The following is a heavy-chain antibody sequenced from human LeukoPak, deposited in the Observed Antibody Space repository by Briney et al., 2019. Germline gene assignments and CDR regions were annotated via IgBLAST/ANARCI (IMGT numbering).Heavy chain of an antibody. Sequence: PGGSLRLSCAASGFTFNSYTMNWVRQAPGKGLEWVSSITSNNYIYYSDSVKGRFTISRDNAKNSLYLQMNSLRAEDTAVYYCAKDRLISGRYCEVQEWGQGTLVSVSS. V-gene: IGHV3-21*01. J-gene: IGHJ4*02. CDR3: AKDRLISGRYCEVQE. D-gene: IGHD1-26*01. CDR1: GFTFNSYT. CDR2: ITSNNYI.